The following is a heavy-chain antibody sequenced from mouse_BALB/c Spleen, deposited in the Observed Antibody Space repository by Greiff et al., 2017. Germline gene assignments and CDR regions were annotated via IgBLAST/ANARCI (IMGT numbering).Heavy chain of an antibody. CDR1: GYRFTSYW. V-gene: IGHV1-5*01. Sequence: VQLQPSGPVLARPGASVTMSCKASGYRFTSYWMHWLTQRPGQGLEWIGAIYPGNSDTSYNQKFKGKAKLTAVTSASTAYMELSSLTNEDSAVYYCTQGDYYRYDDAMDDWGQGNSGTVSS. D-gene: IGHD2-14*01. CDR2: IYPGNSDT. J-gene: IGHJ4*01. CDR3: TQGDYYRYDDAMDD.